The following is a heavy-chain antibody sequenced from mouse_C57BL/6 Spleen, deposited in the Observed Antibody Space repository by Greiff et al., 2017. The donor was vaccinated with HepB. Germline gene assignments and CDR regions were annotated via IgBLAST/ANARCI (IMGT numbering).Heavy chain of an antibody. V-gene: IGHV1-64*01. CDR1: GYTLTSYW. Sequence: QVQLQQPGAELVKPGASVKLSCKASGYTLTSYWMHWVKQRPGQGLEWIGMIHPNSGSTNYNEKFKSKATLTVDKSSSTAYMQLSSLTSEDSAVYYCARDYGSSYYAMDYWGQGTSVTVSS. CDR3: ARDYGSSYYAMDY. J-gene: IGHJ4*01. CDR2: IHPNSGST. D-gene: IGHD1-1*01.